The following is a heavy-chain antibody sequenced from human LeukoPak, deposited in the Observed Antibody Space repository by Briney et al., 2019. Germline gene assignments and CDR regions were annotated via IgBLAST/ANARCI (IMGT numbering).Heavy chain of an antibody. Sequence: ASVKVSCKASGYTFTSYGISWVRQAPGQGLEWMGWISAYNGNTNYAQKLQGRVTMTTDTSTSTAYMELRSLGSDDTAVYYCARATSGWTTDDPWGQGTLVTVSS. CDR1: GYTFTSYG. J-gene: IGHJ5*02. CDR3: ARATSGWTTDDP. CDR2: ISAYNGNT. D-gene: IGHD6-19*01. V-gene: IGHV1-18*04.